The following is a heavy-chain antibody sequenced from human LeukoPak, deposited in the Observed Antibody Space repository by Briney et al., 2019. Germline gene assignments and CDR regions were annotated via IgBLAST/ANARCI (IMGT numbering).Heavy chain of an antibody. Sequence: SQTLSLTCAVSGGSISSGTYSWSWIRQPPGKGVEGIGYIYYSGTTYYNPSLKSRVTMSVDTSKHQFSLKLSSLTAADTAVYYCARDGRYYYAFDIWGQGTMVTVSS. CDR3: ARDGRYYYAFDI. CDR2: IYYSGTT. J-gene: IGHJ3*02. CDR1: GGSISSGTYS. D-gene: IGHD1-26*01. V-gene: IGHV4-30-4*07.